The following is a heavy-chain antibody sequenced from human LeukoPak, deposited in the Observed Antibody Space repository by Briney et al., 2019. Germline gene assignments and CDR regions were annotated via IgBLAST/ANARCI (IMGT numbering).Heavy chain of an antibody. J-gene: IGHJ4*02. Sequence: GGSLRLSCAASRFTFSSYSMNSVREAPRKGLEWVSSISSSSSYIYYADSVKGRFTISRDNAKNSLYLQMNSLRAEDTAVYYCAKGMGVGARGGADYWGQGTLVTVSS. D-gene: IGHD1-26*01. CDR1: RFTFSSYS. CDR2: ISSSSSYI. CDR3: AKGMGVGARGGADY. V-gene: IGHV3-21*04.